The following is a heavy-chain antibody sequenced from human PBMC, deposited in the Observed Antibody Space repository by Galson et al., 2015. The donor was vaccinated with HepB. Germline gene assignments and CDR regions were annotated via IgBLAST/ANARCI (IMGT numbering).Heavy chain of an antibody. V-gene: IGHV3-13*01. J-gene: IGHJ6*02. Sequence: SLRLSCAASGFTFSSYDMHWVRQATGKGLEWVSAIGSAGDTYYAGSVKGRFTISRENAKNSLYLQMNTLRAGDTAVYYCARANYYDSSGYYYFGLDVWGQGTTVTVSS. CDR3: ARANYYDSSGYYYFGLDV. CDR2: IGSAGDT. D-gene: IGHD3-22*01. CDR1: GFTFSSYD.